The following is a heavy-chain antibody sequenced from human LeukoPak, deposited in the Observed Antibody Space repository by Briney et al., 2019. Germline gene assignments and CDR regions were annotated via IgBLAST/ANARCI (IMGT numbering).Heavy chain of an antibody. CDR3: ASTHVYSYGFDY. V-gene: IGHV3-11*04. CDR1: RFNFSDYY. J-gene: IGHJ4*02. D-gene: IGHD5-18*01. CDR2: ISSSGSTI. Sequence: AGGSLRLSCAASRFNFSDYYMSWIRQAPGKGLEWVSYISSSGSTIYYADSVKGRFTISRDNAKNSLYLQMKILRAEDTAVYYCASTHVYSYGFDYWGQGTPVTVSS.